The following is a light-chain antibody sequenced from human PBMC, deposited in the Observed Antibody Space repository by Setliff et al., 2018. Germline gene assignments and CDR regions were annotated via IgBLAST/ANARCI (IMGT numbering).Light chain of an antibody. CDR2: SHN. CDR3: QSYDSSVSGSV. J-gene: IGLJ2*01. V-gene: IGLV1-40*01. CDR1: STSIGADYD. Sequence: QSVLTQPPSVSGAPGQRVTISCSGSSTSIGADYDVQWYQQVPGTAPKLLIYSHNRRPSGVPDRFSGSKSGTSASLAITGLQAEDEADYYCQSYDSSVSGSVFGGGTQLTVL.